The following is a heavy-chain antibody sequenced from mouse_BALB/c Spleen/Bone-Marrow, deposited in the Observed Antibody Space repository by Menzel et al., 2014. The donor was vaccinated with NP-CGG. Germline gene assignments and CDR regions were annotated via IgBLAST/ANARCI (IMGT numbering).Heavy chain of an antibody. Sequence: EVMLVESGGGLVQPGGSLKLSCATSGFTFCDYYMYWVRQTPEKRLEWVAYITKGGGSTYYPDIVKGRFTISRDNAKNTLYLQMSRLKSEDTAMYYCARQLAYAMDYWGQGTSVTVSS. D-gene: IGHD4-1*01. CDR2: ITKGGGST. V-gene: IGHV5-12*02. J-gene: IGHJ4*01. CDR1: GFTFCDYY. CDR3: ARQLAYAMDY.